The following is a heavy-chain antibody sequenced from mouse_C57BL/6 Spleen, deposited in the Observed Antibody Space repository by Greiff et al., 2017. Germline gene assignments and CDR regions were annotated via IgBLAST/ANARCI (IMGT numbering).Heavy chain of an antibody. D-gene: IGHD1-1*01. CDR2: IDPSDSYT. V-gene: IGHV1-50*01. CDR1: GYTFTSYW. J-gene: IGHJ2*01. CDR3: ASRTYGSLFDY. Sequence: VQLQQPGAELVKPGASVKLSCKASGYTFTSYWMQWVKQRPGQGLEWIGEIDPSDSYTNYNQKFKGKATLTVDTSSSTAYMQLSSLTSEDSAVDYCASRTYGSLFDYWGQGTTLTVSS.